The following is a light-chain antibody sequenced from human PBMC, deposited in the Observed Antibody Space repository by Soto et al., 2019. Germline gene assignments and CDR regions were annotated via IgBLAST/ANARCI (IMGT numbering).Light chain of an antibody. CDR2: GVS. CDR1: QSVSSSY. J-gene: IGKJ3*01. Sequence: EIVLTQSPGTLSLSPGERANLSCRASQSVSSSYLAWYQQKPGQAPRLLLYGVSSSATGIADRYSGSGSETDLTLTIRRLEQEDVAVYYCQHYGSSPFTFGPGTKVDIK. V-gene: IGKV3-20*01. CDR3: QHYGSSPFT.